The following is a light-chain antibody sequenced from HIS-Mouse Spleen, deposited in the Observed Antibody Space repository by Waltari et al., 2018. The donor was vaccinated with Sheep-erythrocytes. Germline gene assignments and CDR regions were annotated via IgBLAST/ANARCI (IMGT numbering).Light chain of an antibody. Sequence: QSALTQPRSVSGSPGQSVTISCTGTSSDVGGYNYDSWYQQHPGKAPKLMIYDVSKRPSGVPDRFSGSKSGNAASLTFSGLQAEDEADYYCCSYAGSYNHVFATGTKVTVL. CDR3: CSYAGSYNHV. V-gene: IGLV2-11*01. CDR2: DVS. CDR1: SSDVGGYNY. J-gene: IGLJ1*01.